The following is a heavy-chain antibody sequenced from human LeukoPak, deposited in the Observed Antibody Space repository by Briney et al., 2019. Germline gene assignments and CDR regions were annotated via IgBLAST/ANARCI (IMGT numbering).Heavy chain of an antibody. J-gene: IGHJ6*02. D-gene: IGHD3-10*01. CDR2: IRSVANSYAT. Sequence: GGSLRLSCAASGFTFSGSDMHWVRQASGKGLVWVGRIRSVANSYATAYDESMKGRFSISRDDSKNTAYLQMNSLKTEDTAVYYCTRLTMATDYSGMDVWGQGTTVTVSS. V-gene: IGHV3-73*01. CDR1: GFTFSGSD. CDR3: TRLTMATDYSGMDV.